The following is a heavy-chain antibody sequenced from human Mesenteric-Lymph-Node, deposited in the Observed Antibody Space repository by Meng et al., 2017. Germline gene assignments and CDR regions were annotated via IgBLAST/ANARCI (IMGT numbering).Heavy chain of an antibody. CDR2: INPNSGGT. Sequence: ASVKVSCKASGYTFTGYYMHWVRQAPGQGLEWMGRINPNSGGTNYAQKFQGRVTMTRDTSISTAYMELSRLRSDDTAVYYCARDLDSSSYETQVDYWGQGTLVTVSS. V-gene: IGHV1-2*06. J-gene: IGHJ4*02. CDR1: GYTFTGYY. D-gene: IGHD3-22*01. CDR3: ARDLDSSSYETQVDY.